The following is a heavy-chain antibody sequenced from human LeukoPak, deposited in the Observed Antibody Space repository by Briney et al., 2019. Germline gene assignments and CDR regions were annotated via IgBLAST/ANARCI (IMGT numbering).Heavy chain of an antibody. V-gene: IGHV3-23*01. J-gene: IGHJ4*02. Sequence: GGSLRLSCAASGFTFSSYAMSWVRQAPGKGLEWVSAISGSGGSTYYADSVKGRFTISRDNSKNTLYLQMNSLRAEDTAVYYCAISSYYYGSGSQRALMYWGQGTLVTVSS. CDR3: AISSYYYGSGSQRALMY. CDR1: GFTFSSYA. D-gene: IGHD3-10*01. CDR2: ISGSGGST.